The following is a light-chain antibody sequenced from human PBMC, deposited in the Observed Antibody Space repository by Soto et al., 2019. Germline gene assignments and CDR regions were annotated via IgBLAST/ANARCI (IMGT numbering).Light chain of an antibody. Sequence: DIVMTQSPDSLAVSLGERATINCKSSQSVLYSSNNKNYLAWYQQKPGQPPKLLIYWASTRESGVPDRFSGSGSGTEFTLTISRLQPDDVATYYCLQYSSHSWTFDQGTKVDIK. V-gene: IGKV4-1*01. J-gene: IGKJ1*01. CDR1: QSVLYSSNNKNY. CDR2: WAS. CDR3: LQYSSHSWT.